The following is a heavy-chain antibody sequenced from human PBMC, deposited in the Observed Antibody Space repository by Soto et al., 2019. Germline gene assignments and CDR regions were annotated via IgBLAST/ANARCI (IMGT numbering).Heavy chain of an antibody. J-gene: IGHJ6*02. V-gene: IGHV1-18*01. Sequence: QIQLVQFGGEVARPGASVTVSCEASGYIFTTYGLSWVRQTPAHGLEWMGWISADSGYTQYAQFFQGRVTMTRDTSRNTGYMTLRALTSDDTGIYYCARDRPPGSLYGMDAWGEGTAVTVSS. CDR2: ISADSGYT. CDR1: GYIFTTYG. CDR3: ARDRPPGSLYGMDA.